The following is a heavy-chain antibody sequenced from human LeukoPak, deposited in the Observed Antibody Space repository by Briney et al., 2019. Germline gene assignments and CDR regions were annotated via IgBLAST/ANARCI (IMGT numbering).Heavy chain of an antibody. D-gene: IGHD3-10*01. J-gene: IGHJ4*02. Sequence: GGSLRLSCAASGFTFSSYAMSWVRQAPGKGLEWVSAISGSGGSTYYADSVKGRFTISRDNSKNTLYLQMNSLRAEDTAVYYCANENYYYYGSGSYYDYWGQGTLVTVSS. CDR3: ANENYYYYGSGSYYDY. CDR2: ISGSGGST. CDR1: GFTFSSYA. V-gene: IGHV3-23*01.